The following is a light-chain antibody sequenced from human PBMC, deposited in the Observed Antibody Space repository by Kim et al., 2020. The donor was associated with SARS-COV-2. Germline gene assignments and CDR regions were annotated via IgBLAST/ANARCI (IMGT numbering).Light chain of an antibody. CDR2: DAT. CDR3: QQYSTYSYG. Sequence: IRLTQSPSTLSASIGDRVSITCRASQSVDRWLAWYQQRPGKAPKLLIYDATDLKSGVPSRFSGRGSGTEFTLTITSLQPDDFGTYYCQQYSTYSYGLGQGTKLEI. J-gene: IGKJ2*03. CDR1: QSVDRW. V-gene: IGKV1-5*01.